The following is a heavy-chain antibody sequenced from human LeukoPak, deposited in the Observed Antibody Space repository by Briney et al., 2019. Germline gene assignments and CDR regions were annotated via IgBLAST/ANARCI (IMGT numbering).Heavy chain of an antibody. V-gene: IGHV5-51*01. CDR1: GYSFTSYW. CDR3: ANAAMGAAMATGAFDI. D-gene: IGHD5-18*01. J-gene: IGHJ3*02. CDR2: IYPGDSDT. Sequence: GESLKISCKGSGYSFTSYWIGWVRQMPGKGLEWMGIIYPGDSDTRYSPSFQGQVTISADKSISTAYLQWSSLKASDTAMYYCANAAMGAAMATGAFDIWGQGTMVTVSS.